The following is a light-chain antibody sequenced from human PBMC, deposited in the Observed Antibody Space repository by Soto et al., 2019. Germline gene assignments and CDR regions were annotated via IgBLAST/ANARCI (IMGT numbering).Light chain of an antibody. J-gene: IGKJ3*01. V-gene: IGKV1-12*02. CDR3: QQAASVPFT. CDR2: TAS. CDR1: QPIKTW. Sequence: DLPLTQSPASVSAAVGDRINISCRASQPIKTWLAWYQQKPGKGPKLLIYTASPLETGVPSRFSGSGSGTDFSLTISSLQPEDAAIYSCQQAASVPFTFGPGAKV.